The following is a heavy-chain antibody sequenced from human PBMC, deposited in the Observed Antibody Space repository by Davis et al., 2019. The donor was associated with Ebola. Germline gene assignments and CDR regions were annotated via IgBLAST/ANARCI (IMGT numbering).Heavy chain of an antibody. Sequence: AASVKVSCKASGGTFSSYAISWVRQAPGQGLEWMGRIIPILGIANYAQKFQGRVTITADKSTSTAYMELRSLRSDDTAVYYCARAEYNWNYFAYWGQGTLVTVSS. J-gene: IGHJ4*02. D-gene: IGHD1-20*01. CDR2: IIPILGIA. CDR1: GGTFSSYA. V-gene: IGHV1-69*04. CDR3: ARAEYNWNYFAY.